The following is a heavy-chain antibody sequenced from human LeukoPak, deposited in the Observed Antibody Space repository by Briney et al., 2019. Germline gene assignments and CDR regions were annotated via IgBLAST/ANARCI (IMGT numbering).Heavy chain of an antibody. CDR1: GFTFRSYD. J-gene: IGHJ3*02. CDR2: VWYDESNK. D-gene: IGHD3-22*01. CDR3: AREGSSGAFDI. V-gene: IGHV3-33*01. Sequence: GGSLRLSCAASGFTFRSYDMHWVRQAPGKGLEWVAVVWYDESNKYYVDSVKGRFTISRDNSKNTLYLQMNSLRVENTALYYCAREGSSGAFDIWGQGTMVTVSS.